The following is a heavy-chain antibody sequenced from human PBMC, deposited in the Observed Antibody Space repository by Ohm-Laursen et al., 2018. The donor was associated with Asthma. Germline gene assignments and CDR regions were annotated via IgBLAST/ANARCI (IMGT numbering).Heavy chain of an antibody. CDR1: GFIFSDYF. CDR2: LFPDGRRT. V-gene: IGHV3-74*01. J-gene: IGHJ4*02. Sequence: SLRLSCAASGFIFSDYFMHWVRQRPGEGLVWISHLFPDGRRTSYADSVRGRFTISRDDAQNTVYLQMHSLRVDDTAVYFCARGNVEGLLWGQGTLVTVSS. CDR3: ARGNVEGLL.